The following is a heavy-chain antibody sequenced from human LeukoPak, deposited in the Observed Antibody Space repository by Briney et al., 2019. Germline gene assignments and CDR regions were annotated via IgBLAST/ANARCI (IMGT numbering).Heavy chain of an antibody. Sequence: GGSLRLSCAASGFTFSRDWIHWVRHVPGKGLVWVSRIDSDDGSTSYADSVKGRSTISRDNAKKTLYLQMNSLRVEDTAVYYCLVILTEPTSPSPDGLDIWGQGTMVTVSS. V-gene: IGHV3-74*01. J-gene: IGHJ3*02. CDR3: LVILTEPTSPSPDGLDI. CDR1: GFTFSRDW. CDR2: IDSDDGST. D-gene: IGHD2-15*01.